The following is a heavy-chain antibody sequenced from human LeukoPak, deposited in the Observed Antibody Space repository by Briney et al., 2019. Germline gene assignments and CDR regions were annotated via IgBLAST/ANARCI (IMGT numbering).Heavy chain of an antibody. CDR3: ARGGGTMVRGVYYMDV. CDR1: GYTFTSYD. D-gene: IGHD3-10*01. V-gene: IGHV1-8*01. J-gene: IGHJ6*03. Sequence: ASVKVSCKASGYTFTSYDINWVGQATGQGLEWMGWMNPNSGNTGYAQKFQGRVTMTRNTSISTAYMELSSLRSEDTAVYYCARGGGTMVRGVYYMDVWGKGTTVTVSS. CDR2: MNPNSGNT.